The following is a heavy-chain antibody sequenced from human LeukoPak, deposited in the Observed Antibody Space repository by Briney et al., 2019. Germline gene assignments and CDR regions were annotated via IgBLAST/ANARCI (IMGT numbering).Heavy chain of an antibody. Sequence: GGSLRLSCAASGFTFSSYWMHWVRQAPGKGLVWVSRINSDGSSTSYADSVKGRFTISRDNAKNTLYLQMNSLRAEDTAVYYCVKGPHIVVVTAILAYFDYWGQGTLVTVSS. J-gene: IGHJ4*02. V-gene: IGHV3-74*01. CDR1: GFTFSSYW. CDR3: VKGPHIVVVTAILAYFDY. CDR2: INSDGSST. D-gene: IGHD2-21*02.